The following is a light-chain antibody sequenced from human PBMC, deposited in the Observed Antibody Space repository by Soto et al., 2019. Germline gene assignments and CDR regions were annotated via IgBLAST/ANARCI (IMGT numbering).Light chain of an antibody. Sequence: QSVLTQPPSASGTPGQRVTISCSGSSFNIGSNYVYWYQQLPGTAPKLLIYSNNQRPSGVPDRFSGSKSGTSASLAISGLLSEDEAEYYCVAWNDSLSYVFGTGTKLTVL. V-gene: IGLV1-47*02. J-gene: IGLJ1*01. CDR2: SNN. CDR1: SFNIGSNY. CDR3: VAWNDSLSYV.